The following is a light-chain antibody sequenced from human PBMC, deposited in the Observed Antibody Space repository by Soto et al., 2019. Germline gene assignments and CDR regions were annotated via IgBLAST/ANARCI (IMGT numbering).Light chain of an antibody. CDR3: QQRRT. V-gene: IGKV3D-20*02. J-gene: IGKJ1*01. Sequence: EIVMTQSPATLSVSPGERATLSCRASQSVSSKLAWYQQKPGQAPRLLIYGASSRVTGIPDRFSGSGSGTDFTLTISRLEPEDFAVYYCQQRRTFGQGTKVDIK. CDR2: GAS. CDR1: QSVSSK.